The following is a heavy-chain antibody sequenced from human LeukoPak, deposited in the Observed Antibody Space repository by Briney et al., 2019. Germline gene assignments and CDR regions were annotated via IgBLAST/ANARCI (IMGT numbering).Heavy chain of an antibody. CDR2: ISSSSSTI. J-gene: IGHJ4*02. V-gene: IGHV3-48*04. Sequence: PGGSLRLSCAVSGFTFSSYSMNWVRQAPGKGLEWVSYISSSSSTIYYADSVKGRFTISRDNAKNSLYLQMNSLRAEDTAVYYCARNRHGYSGYDHVYYFDYWGQGTLVTVSS. CDR3: ARNRHGYSGYDHVYYFDY. D-gene: IGHD5-12*01. CDR1: GFTFSSYS.